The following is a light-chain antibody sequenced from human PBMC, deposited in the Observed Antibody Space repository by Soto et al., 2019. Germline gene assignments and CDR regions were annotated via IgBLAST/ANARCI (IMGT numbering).Light chain of an antibody. V-gene: IGKV3-20*01. CDR1: QSVSSSY. J-gene: IGKJ1*01. Sequence: EIVLTQSPGTLSLSPGERATLSCRASQSVSSSYLAWYQQKPGQAPRLLIYGASSRATGIPDRFSGSGSGTDFTLTISRLEPEDFAVYYCQQYGSSPPWTFGQGTKG. CDR2: GAS. CDR3: QQYGSSPPWT.